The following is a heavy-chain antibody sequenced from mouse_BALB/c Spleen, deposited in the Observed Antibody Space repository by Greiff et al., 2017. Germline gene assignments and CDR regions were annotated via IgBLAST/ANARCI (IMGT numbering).Heavy chain of an antibody. CDR2: ISCYNGAT. J-gene: IGHJ2*01. D-gene: IGHD2-10*02. CDR1: GYSFTGYY. Sequence: LVKTGASVKISCKASGYSFTGYYMHWVKQSHGKSLAWIGYISCYNGATSYNQKFKGKATFTVDTSSSTAYMQFNSLTSEDSAVYYCAREYVNHYFDYWGQGTTLTVSS. V-gene: IGHV1S34*01. CDR3: AREYVNHYFDY.